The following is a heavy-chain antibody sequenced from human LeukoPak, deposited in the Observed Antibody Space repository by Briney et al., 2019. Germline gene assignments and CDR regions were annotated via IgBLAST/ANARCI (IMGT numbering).Heavy chain of an antibody. CDR2: IYHSGNT. D-gene: IGHD3-3*01. Sequence: KSSETLSLTCTVSGGSISSHYWSWVRQTPGKGLGWIGHIYHSGNTKYNSALKGRVTISDDASKNQFSLRLSSVTAADTAVYFCARGYDFWSGVMSDAFDIWGRGTKVTVPS. CDR3: ARGYDFWSGVMSDAFDI. V-gene: IGHV4-59*11. CDR1: GGSISSHY. J-gene: IGHJ3*02.